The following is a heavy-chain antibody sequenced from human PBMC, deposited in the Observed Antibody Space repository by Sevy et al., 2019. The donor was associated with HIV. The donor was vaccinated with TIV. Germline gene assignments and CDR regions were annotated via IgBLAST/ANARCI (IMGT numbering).Heavy chain of an antibody. CDR3: XXXXXXXICLIDY. D-gene: IGHD3-10*02. CDR1: GFTFSSYG. Sequence: GGSLRLSCAASGFTFSSYGMHWVRQAPGKGLEWVAVISPDGTNKYYGDSMRGRFTISRDNSKNTLYLQMDTVRVEDXXXXXXXXXXXXXICLIDYWGQGTLVTVSS. V-gene: IGHV3-30*03. J-gene: IGHJ4*02. CDR2: ISPDGTNK.